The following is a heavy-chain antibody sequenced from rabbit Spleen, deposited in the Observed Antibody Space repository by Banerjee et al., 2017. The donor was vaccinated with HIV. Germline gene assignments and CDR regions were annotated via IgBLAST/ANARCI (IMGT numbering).Heavy chain of an antibody. CDR1: GFSFGDRDV. V-gene: IGHV1S45*01. D-gene: IGHD4-1*01. CDR3: ARDLAGVIGWNFGW. CDR2: IAGSSSGFT. J-gene: IGHJ4*01. Sequence: QEQLVGSGGGLVQPTGSLTLTCKASGFSFGDRDVMCWVRQAPGKGLEWISCIAGSSSGFTYSATWAKGRFTCSKTSSTTVTLQMTSLTAADTATYFCARDLAGVIGWNFGWWGPGTLVTVS.